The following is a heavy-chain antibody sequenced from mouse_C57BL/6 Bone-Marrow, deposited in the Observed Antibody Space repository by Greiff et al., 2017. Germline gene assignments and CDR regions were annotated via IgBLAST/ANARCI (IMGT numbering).Heavy chain of an antibody. CDR3: ARGEDYYGSSPWFAY. CDR1: GYSITSGYY. V-gene: IGHV3-6*01. J-gene: IGHJ3*01. CDR2: ISYDGSN. Sequence: EVKLVESGPGLVKPSQSLSLTCSVTGYSITSGYYWNWIRQFPGNKLEWMGYISYDGSNNYNPSLKNRISITRDTSKNQFFLKLNSVTTEDTATYYCARGEDYYGSSPWFAYWGQGTLVTVSA. D-gene: IGHD1-1*01.